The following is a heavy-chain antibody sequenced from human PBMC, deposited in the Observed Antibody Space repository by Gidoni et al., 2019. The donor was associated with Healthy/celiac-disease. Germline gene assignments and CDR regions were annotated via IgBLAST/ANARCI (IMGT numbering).Heavy chain of an antibody. J-gene: IGHJ4*02. V-gene: IGHV3-30-3*01. Sequence: QVQLVESGGGVVQPGRSLRLDCAASGFTFSSYAMHWVRQAPGKGLAWVAVISYDGSNKYYADSVKGRFTISRDNSKNTLYLQMNSLRAEDTAVYYCARDDVGWGQGTLVTVSS. CDR1: GFTFSSYA. D-gene: IGHD1-26*01. CDR2: ISYDGSNK. CDR3: ARDDVG.